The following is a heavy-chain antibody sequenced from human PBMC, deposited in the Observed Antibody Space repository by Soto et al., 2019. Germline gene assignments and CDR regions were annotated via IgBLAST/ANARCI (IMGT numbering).Heavy chain of an antibody. V-gene: IGHV3-23*01. CDR3: TMPHSPHLYYDFWSGYSFDV. CDR2: ISSSGSST. CDR1: GFNFNSYA. J-gene: IGHJ3*01. Sequence: GGSLRLSCAASGFNFNSYAMSWVRQAPGKGLEWVSAISSSGSSTYYADSVKGRFTISRDNAKNTLYMQMNSLRAEDTAVYYCTMPHSPHLYYDFWSGYSFDVWGQGTMVTVSS. D-gene: IGHD3-3*01.